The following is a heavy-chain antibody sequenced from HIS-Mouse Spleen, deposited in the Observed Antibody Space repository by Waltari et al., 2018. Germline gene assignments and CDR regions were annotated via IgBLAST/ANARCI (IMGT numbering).Heavy chain of an antibody. CDR2: MNPNSGNT. V-gene: IGHV1-8*01. CDR1: GYTFTSHD. CDR3: ARGHDYSNYFDY. D-gene: IGHD4-4*01. Sequence: QVQPAQSGAEVKKPGASVKVSFKASGYTFTSHDINGVLQATGQGLEWMGWMNPNSGNTGYAQKFQGRVTMTRNTSISTAYMELSSLRSEDTAVYYCARGHDYSNYFDYWGQGTLVTVSS. J-gene: IGHJ4*02.